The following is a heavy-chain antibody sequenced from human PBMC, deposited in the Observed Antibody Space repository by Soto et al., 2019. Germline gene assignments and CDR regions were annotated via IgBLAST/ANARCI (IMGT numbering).Heavy chain of an antibody. J-gene: IGHJ4*02. CDR3: ARGRTYYYDSSGSPGAVFDY. CDR2: IWYDGSNK. CDR1: GFTFSSYA. V-gene: IGHV3-33*08. Sequence: GGSLRLSCAASGFTFSSYAMHWVRQAPGKGLEWVAVIWYDGSNKYYADSVKGRFTISRDNSKNTLYLQMNSLRAEDTAVYYCARGRTYYYDSSGSPGAVFDYWGQGTLVTVSS. D-gene: IGHD3-22*01.